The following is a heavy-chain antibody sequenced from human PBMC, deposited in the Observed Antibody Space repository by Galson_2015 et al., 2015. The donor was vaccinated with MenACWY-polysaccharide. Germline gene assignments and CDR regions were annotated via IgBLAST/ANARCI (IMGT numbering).Heavy chain of an antibody. CDR2: IHPNSGGT. CDR3: GRGGDGTVIGSY. Sequence: SVKVSCKASGYTFSGYHIHWVRQAPGQGLEWMGWIHPNSGGTTFAQKFQGRVTMTRDTSVSTVYMELNSLRSDDTAVEHCGRGGDGTVIGSYWGQGTLFTVAS. CDR1: GYTFSGYH. J-gene: IGHJ4*02. V-gene: IGHV1-2*02. D-gene: IGHD2-21*01.